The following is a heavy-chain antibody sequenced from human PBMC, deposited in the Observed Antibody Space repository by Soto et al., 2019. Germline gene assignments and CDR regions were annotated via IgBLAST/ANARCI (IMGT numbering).Heavy chain of an antibody. J-gene: IGHJ4*02. Sequence: QVQFVQSGAEVRKPGASVKVSCQASGYSFTSYSVHWVRQAPGQRLEWMGYIDVPNDNTKSSQSLQDRVTLSMDTSASTVYMELSSLRSEDTAVYYCARSGNVAFDYWGQGTPVTVSS. CDR3: ARSGNVAFDY. CDR2: IDVPNDNT. V-gene: IGHV1-3*01. CDR1: GYSFTSYS. D-gene: IGHD3-3*01.